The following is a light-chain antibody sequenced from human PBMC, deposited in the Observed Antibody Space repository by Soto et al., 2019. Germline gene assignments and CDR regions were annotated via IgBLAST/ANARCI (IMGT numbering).Light chain of an antibody. Sequence: IVMTQSPATLSVSPGERATLSCRASQRVSSNLAWYQQKPGQATRLLIYGASTRATGIPARFSGSGSGTEFTLTISSLQSEDFAVYYCQQSNNWPFTFGPGTTVDFK. CDR1: QRVSSN. V-gene: IGKV3-15*01. CDR3: QQSNNWPFT. CDR2: GAS. J-gene: IGKJ3*01.